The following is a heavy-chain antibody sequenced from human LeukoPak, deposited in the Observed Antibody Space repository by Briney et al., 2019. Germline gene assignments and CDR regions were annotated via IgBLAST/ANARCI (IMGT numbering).Heavy chain of an antibody. V-gene: IGHV4-39*07. Sequence: SETLSLTCTVSGGSVSSNNYYWSWVRQPPGKGLEWIAEINHSGSTYYNPSLKSRVTISVDRSKNQFSLKLSSVTAADTAVYYCASGGEGLFDYWGQGTLVTVSS. CDR3: ASGGEGLFDY. D-gene: IGHD3-16*01. CDR2: INHSGST. J-gene: IGHJ4*02. CDR1: GGSVSSNNYY.